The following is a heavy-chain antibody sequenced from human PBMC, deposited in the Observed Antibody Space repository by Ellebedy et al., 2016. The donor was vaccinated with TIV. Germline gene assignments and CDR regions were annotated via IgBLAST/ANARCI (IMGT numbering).Heavy chain of an antibody. CDR1: GFIFSNYS. J-gene: IGHJ4*02. CDR3: SRGIAAVMY. V-gene: IGHV3-21*01. D-gene: IGHD6-13*01. Sequence: GESLKISCSGSGFIFSNYSMNWVRQAPGKGLEWVASITASSSHMFYADSVKGRLTISRDNAKNSLYLQMNSLRAEDTAVYYCSRGIAAVMYWGQGTLVTVS. CDR2: ITASSSHM.